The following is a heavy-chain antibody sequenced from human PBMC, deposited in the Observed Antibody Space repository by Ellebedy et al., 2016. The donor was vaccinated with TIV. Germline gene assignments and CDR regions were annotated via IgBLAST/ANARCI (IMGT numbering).Heavy chain of an antibody. J-gene: IGHJ4*02. CDR2: INHSGST. Sequence: SETLSLTXAVYGGPFSGYYWSWIRQPPGKGLEWIGEINHSGSTNYNPSLKSRVTISVDTSKNQFSLKLSSVTAADTAVYYCARGSLENWGQGTLVTVSS. CDR3: ARGSLEN. V-gene: IGHV4-34*01. CDR1: GGPFSGYY.